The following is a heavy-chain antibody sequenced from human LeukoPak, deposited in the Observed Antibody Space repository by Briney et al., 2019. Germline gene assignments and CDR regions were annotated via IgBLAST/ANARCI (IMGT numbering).Heavy chain of an antibody. CDR3: ARDEMVRGVNDY. J-gene: IGHJ4*02. V-gene: IGHV3-7*01. Sequence: GGSLRLSCAASGFTFSNYWMSWVRQAPGKGLEWVANIKQDGTEKYYVDSVKGRFTISRDNAKNSLYLQMNSLRAEDTAVYYCARDEMVRGVNDYWGQGTLVTVSS. CDR1: GFTFSNYW. D-gene: IGHD3-10*01. CDR2: IKQDGTEK.